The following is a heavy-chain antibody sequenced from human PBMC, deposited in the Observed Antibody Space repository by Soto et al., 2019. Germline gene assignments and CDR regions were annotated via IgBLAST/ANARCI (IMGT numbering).Heavy chain of an antibody. J-gene: IGHJ6*02. CDR3: TKDPTVTTYYGMDI. D-gene: IGHD4-4*01. V-gene: IGHV3-23*01. CDR1: GFTFSSYG. CDR2: ISGSGGST. Sequence: PGGSLRLSCAASGFTFSSYGMSWVRQAPGKGLEWVSAISGSGGSTYYADSVKGRFTISRDNSKNTLYLQMNSLRAEDTAVYYCTKDPTVTTYYGMDIWGQGTTVTVSS.